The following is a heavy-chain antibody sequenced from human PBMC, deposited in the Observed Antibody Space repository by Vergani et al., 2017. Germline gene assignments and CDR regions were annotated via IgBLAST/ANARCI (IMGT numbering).Heavy chain of an antibody. V-gene: IGHV3-21*01. CDR2: ISSSISYI. Sequence: EVQLVESGGGLVKPGGSLRLSCAASGFTFSSYSMNCVRQAPGKWLEWVSSISSSISYIYYADSVKGRFTISRDNAKISLYLQMNSLRAEETAVYYCARAYDILTVHYYYYGMDVWGQGTTVTVSS. J-gene: IGHJ6*02. CDR1: GFTFSSYS. CDR3: ARAYDILTVHYYYYGMDV. D-gene: IGHD3-9*01.